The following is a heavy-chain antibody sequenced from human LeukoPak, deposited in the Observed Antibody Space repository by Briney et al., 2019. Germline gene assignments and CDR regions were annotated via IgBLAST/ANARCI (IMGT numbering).Heavy chain of an antibody. CDR3: AKFAQRYCSGGSCHPFDY. Sequence: GGSLRLSCAASGFTFSSYGMHWVRQAPGKGLEWVAFIRYDGSNKYYVDSVKGRFTISRDNSKNTLHLQMNSLRAEDTAAYYCAKFAQRYCSGGSCHPFDYWGQGTLVTVSS. V-gene: IGHV3-30*02. CDR2: IRYDGSNK. J-gene: IGHJ4*02. CDR1: GFTFSSYG. D-gene: IGHD2-15*01.